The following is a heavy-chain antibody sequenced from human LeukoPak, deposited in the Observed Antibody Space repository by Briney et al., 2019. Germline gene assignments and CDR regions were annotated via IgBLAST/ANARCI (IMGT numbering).Heavy chain of an antibody. D-gene: IGHD3-22*01. CDR3: ARATYYYDTSGYYY. CDR2: IYSGGST. J-gene: IGHJ4*02. Sequence: GGSLRLSCAASGFTLSSSYMSWVRQAPGKGLEWVSVIYSGGSTYYADSVKGRFTISRDNSKNTLYLQMNSLRAEDTAVYYCARATYYYDTSGYYYWGQGTLVTVSS. CDR1: GFTLSSSY. V-gene: IGHV3-53*01.